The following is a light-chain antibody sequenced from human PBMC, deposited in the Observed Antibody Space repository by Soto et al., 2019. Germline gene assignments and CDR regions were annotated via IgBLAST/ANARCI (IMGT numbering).Light chain of an antibody. J-gene: IGLJ1*01. V-gene: IGLV2-14*01. CDR2: TVS. CDR1: SSDVGGYKY. Sequence: QSALTQPASVSGSPGQSITISCTGTSSDVGGYKYVSWYQQHPGKAPKLLIYTVSNRPSGVSNRFSGSKSGNTASLTISGLQAEDEADYYFSSYTSSSSYVFGTGTKVTVL. CDR3: SSYTSSSSYV.